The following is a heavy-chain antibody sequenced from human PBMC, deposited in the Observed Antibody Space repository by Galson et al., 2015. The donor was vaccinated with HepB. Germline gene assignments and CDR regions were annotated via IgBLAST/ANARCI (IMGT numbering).Heavy chain of an antibody. CDR1: GFTFSSYA. Sequence: LRLSCAASGFTFSSYAMSWVHQAPGKGLEWVSAISGSGGSTYYADSVKGRFTISRDNSKNTLYMQMNSLRAEDTAVYYCAKDGISSGWDFDYWGQGTLVTVSS. V-gene: IGHV3-23*01. J-gene: IGHJ4*02. CDR2: ISGSGGST. CDR3: AKDGISSGWDFDY. D-gene: IGHD6-19*01.